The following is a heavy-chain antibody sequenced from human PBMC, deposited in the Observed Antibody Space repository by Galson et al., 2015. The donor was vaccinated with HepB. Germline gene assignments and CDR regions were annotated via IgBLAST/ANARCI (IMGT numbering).Heavy chain of an antibody. D-gene: IGHD3-9*01. Sequence: SLRLSCAASGFPFSNLAMFWVRQAPGKGLEWVSVISGGGEATHYADSVRGRFTISRDNSKNTVYLQMNSLRVDDTAVYYCALDFKWFEGYWGPGTLVTVSS. V-gene: IGHV3-23*01. CDR1: GFPFSNLA. CDR3: ALDFKWFEGY. J-gene: IGHJ4*02. CDR2: ISGGGEAT.